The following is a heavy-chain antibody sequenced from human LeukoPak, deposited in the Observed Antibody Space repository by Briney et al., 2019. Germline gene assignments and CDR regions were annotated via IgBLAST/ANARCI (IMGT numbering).Heavy chain of an antibody. J-gene: IGHJ3*01. Sequence: PGGSLRLSCAVSGFTFSNYWMSWVRQAPGKGLEWISGISPSGDITYYADSVMGRFSISRDNWQSTVSLQMNSLRAEDTALYYCVRDLDWGAFDVWGQGTMVTVSS. CDR2: ISPSGDIT. CDR1: GFTFSNYW. CDR3: VRDLDWGAFDV. D-gene: IGHD3/OR15-3a*01. V-gene: IGHV3-23*01.